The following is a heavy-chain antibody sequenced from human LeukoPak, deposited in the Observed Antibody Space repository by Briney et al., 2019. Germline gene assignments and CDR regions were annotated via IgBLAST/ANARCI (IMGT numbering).Heavy chain of an antibody. CDR1: GASISSGNYY. CDR3: ARDSGLRSGMDV. CDR2: IYHSGST. D-gene: IGHD4-17*01. Sequence: PSETLSLTCTVSGASISSGNYYWSWIRQPPGKGLEWIGYIYHSGSTNYNPSLKSRVSISVDKSKNQFSLKLYSVTAADTAVYYCARDSGLRSGMDVWGQGTTATVSS. V-gene: IGHV4-30-2*01. J-gene: IGHJ6*02.